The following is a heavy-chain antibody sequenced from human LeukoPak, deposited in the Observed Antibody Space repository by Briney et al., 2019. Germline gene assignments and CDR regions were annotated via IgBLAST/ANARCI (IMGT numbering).Heavy chain of an antibody. V-gene: IGHV6-1*01. J-gene: IGHJ4*02. D-gene: IGHD1-1*01. CDR1: GDSVSSNSVA. Sequence: SQTLSLTCAISGDSVSSNSVAWSWIRQSPSRGLEWLGRAYYRSKWSTYYAPSVKSRITINADTSKNQFSLQLNSVTPEDTAVYYCARGSPLLGNDWLRKFGHWGQGTLVTVSS. CDR3: ARGSPLLGNDWLRKFGH. CDR2: AYYRSKWST.